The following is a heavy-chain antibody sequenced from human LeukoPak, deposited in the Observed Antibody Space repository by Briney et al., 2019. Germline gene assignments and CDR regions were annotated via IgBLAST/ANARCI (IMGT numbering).Heavy chain of an antibody. V-gene: IGHV3-23*01. J-gene: IGHJ6*03. CDR3: AKDGAPNAGYMDV. CDR1: GFTFSSYA. Sequence: GGSLRLSCAASGFTFSSYAMSWVRQAPGKGLEWVSAISGSGGSTYYADSVKGRFTISRDNSKDTLYLQLDSPRAEDTALYYCAKDGAPNAGYMDVWGKGTTVTVSS. D-gene: IGHD3-16*01. CDR2: ISGSGGST.